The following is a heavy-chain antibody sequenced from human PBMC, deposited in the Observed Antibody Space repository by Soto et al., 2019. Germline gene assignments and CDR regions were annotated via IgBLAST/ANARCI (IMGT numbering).Heavy chain of an antibody. CDR1: GGSITSSSYY. CDR3: ARPPTASLDAFEI. J-gene: IGHJ3*02. V-gene: IGHV4-39*01. CDR2: IYYSGST. Sequence: QLQLQESGPGLVKPSETLSLTCTVSGGSITSSSYYWGWIRQPPGKGLEWIGSIYYSGSTYYNPSLKSRVTISVDTSKSQFSLKLNSVTAADTSVYYCARPPTASLDAFEIWGQGIMVTVSS.